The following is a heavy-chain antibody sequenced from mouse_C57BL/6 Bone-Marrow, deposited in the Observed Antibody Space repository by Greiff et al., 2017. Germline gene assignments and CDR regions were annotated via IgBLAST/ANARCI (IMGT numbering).Heavy chain of an antibody. CDR3: TTYDYDGGYAMDY. CDR2: IDPENGDT. CDR1: GFNIKDDY. V-gene: IGHV14-4*01. D-gene: IGHD2-4*01. Sequence: EVQGVESGAELVRPGASVKLSCTASGFNIKDDYMHWVKQRPEQGLEWIGWIDPENGDTEYASKFQGKATITADTSSNTAYLQLSSLTSEDTAVYYCTTYDYDGGYAMDYWGQGTAVTVSS. J-gene: IGHJ4*01.